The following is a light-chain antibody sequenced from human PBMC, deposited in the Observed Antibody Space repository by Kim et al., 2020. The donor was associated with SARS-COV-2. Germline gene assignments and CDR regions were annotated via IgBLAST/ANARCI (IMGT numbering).Light chain of an antibody. J-gene: IGKJ5*01. CDR1: QSVISNY. CDR2: STS. V-gene: IGKV3-20*01. Sequence: TPGERATLTCRASQSVISNYLEWYQQKPGQAPRLLIYSTSTRASGITDRFSGRGSGTEFTLSNSKLEPEDCAVYYCQQYGSITSTFGQGTRLEIK. CDR3: QQYGSITST.